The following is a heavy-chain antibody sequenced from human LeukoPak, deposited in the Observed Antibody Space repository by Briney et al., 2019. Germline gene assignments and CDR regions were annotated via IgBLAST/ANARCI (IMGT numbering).Heavy chain of an antibody. Sequence: PSETLSLTCTVSGGSISSSSYYWGWIRQPPGKGLEWASVIYVGGSTYYADSVKGRFTISRDNSKNTLYLQMNSLRAEDTAVYYCARGTPLLGFDSWGQGTLVTVSS. V-gene: IGHV3-66*01. CDR3: ARGTPLLGFDS. D-gene: IGHD3-10*01. J-gene: IGHJ4*02. CDR2: IYVGGST. CDR1: GGSISSSSYY.